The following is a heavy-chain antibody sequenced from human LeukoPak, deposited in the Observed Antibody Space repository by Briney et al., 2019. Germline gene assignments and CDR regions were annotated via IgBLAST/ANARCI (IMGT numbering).Heavy chain of an antibody. CDR3: ARGKSMVRGVIRYFQH. D-gene: IGHD3-10*01. J-gene: IGHJ1*01. CDR1: GDSINSGDFY. V-gene: IGHV4-30-4*01. Sequence: PSETLSLTCTVSGDSINSGDFYWSWIRQPPGKGLEWIGYINYYGNTYYHPSLKSRTIISVDTSKNQLWLKLSSVTDADAAVYYCARGKSMVRGVIRYFQHWGQGTLVILSS. CDR2: INYYGNT.